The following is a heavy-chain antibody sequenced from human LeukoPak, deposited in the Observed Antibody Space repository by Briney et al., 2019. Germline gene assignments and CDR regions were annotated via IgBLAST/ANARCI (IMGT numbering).Heavy chain of an antibody. CDR3: ARVGPINWFDP. V-gene: IGHV3-7*01. Sequence: GGSLRLSCAASGFTFSSYWISWVRQAPGKGLEWVANIKQDGSEKYYVDSVKGRFTISRDNAKNSLYLQMNSLRAEDTAVYYCARVGPINWFDPWGQGTLVTVSS. J-gene: IGHJ5*02. CDR1: GFTFSSYW. CDR2: IKQDGSEK.